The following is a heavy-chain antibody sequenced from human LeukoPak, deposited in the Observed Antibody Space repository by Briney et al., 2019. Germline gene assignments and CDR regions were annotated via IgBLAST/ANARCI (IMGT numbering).Heavy chain of an antibody. Sequence: ASVTVSCKASGYTFTGYLMHWVRQAPGQGLAWVGWINTTSGSTNYAQKFQGRVTMNRDRSISAAYMELSRLRSDDTAVYYYRSRGDYWGQGTLVTVSS. CDR2: INTTSGST. D-gene: IGHD3-10*01. J-gene: IGHJ4*02. CDR3: RSRGDY. V-gene: IGHV1-2*02. CDR1: GYTFTGYL.